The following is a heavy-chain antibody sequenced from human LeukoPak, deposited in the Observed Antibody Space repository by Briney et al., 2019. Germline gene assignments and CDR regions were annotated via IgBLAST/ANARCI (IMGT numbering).Heavy chain of an antibody. CDR3: ASSDLRDDAFDI. D-gene: IGHD3-10*01. Sequence: GGSLRLSCAASGFTFSSYSMNWVRQAPGKGLEWVSSISSSSSYIYYADSVKGRFTISRGNAKNSLYLQMNSLRAEDTAVYYCASSDLRDDAFDIWGQGTMVTVSS. CDR1: GFTFSSYS. CDR2: ISSSSSYI. V-gene: IGHV3-21*01. J-gene: IGHJ3*02.